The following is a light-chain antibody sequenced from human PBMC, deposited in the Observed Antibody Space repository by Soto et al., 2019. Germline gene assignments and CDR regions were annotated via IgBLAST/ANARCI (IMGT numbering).Light chain of an antibody. Sequence: EIVLTQSPATLSLSPGERATLSCRASQSVSSYLAWYQQKPGQAPRLLIYDASNIATGIPARFSGSGSGTDFTLSISSREPEDVAVYYCQQRSNWPPTFGQGTKVEIK. CDR3: QQRSNWPPT. V-gene: IGKV3-11*01. J-gene: IGKJ1*01. CDR2: DAS. CDR1: QSVSSY.